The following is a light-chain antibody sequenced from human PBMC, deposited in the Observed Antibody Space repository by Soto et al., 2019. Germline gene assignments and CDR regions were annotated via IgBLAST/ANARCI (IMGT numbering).Light chain of an antibody. J-gene: IGLJ2*01. V-gene: IGLV1-40*01. CDR2: GNS. CDR3: LSYDSSLSWKV. CDR1: SSNIGAGYD. Sequence: QSVLTQPPSVSGAPGQRVTISCTGSSSNIGAGYDVHWYQQLPGTAPKLLIYGNSNRPSGVPDRFSGSKSGTSASLAITGLQAEDEADYYCLSYDSSLSWKVFGGGTKLTVL.